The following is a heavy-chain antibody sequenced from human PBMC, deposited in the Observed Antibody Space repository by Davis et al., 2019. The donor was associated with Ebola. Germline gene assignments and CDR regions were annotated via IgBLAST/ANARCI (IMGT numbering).Heavy chain of an antibody. CDR1: GFTFSSYA. Sequence: PGGSLRLSCAASGFTFSSYAMHWVRQAPGKGLEWVAVISYDGSNKYYADSVKGRFTISRDNSKNTLYLQMNSLRAEDTAVYYCARAEGGYSSGWYKIPYSGMDVWGQGTTVTVSS. J-gene: IGHJ6*02. V-gene: IGHV3-30-3*01. D-gene: IGHD6-19*01. CDR2: ISYDGSNK. CDR3: ARAEGGYSSGWYKIPYSGMDV.